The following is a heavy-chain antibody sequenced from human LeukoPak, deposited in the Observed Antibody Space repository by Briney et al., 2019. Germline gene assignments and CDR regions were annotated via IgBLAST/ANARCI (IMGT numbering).Heavy chain of an antibody. D-gene: IGHD2-2*01. CDR1: GGSISSYY. Sequence: SETLSLTCTVSGGSISSYYWSWIRQPPGKGLEWIGEINHSGSTNYNPSLKSRVTISVDTSKNQFSLKLSSVTAADTAVYYCARGVAYCSSTSCYGGEDYWGQGTLVTVSS. J-gene: IGHJ4*02. V-gene: IGHV4-34*01. CDR2: INHSGST. CDR3: ARGVAYCSSTSCYGGEDY.